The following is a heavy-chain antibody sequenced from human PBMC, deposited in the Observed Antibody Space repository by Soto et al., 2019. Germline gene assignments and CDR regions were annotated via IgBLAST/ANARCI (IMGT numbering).Heavy chain of an antibody. Sequence: ASAKVSCKASGYSFTSYGISWVRQAPGQGLDWMGWITTYNGNTKYAQDLQGRVTMTTDTSTSTAYMELRSLRSDDTAVYYCARFSGGVYNTYYFYYGMDVWRQGTTVTVSS. J-gene: IGHJ6*02. D-gene: IGHD2-15*01. CDR1: GYSFTSYG. CDR2: ITTYNGNT. CDR3: ARFSGGVYNTYYFYYGMDV. V-gene: IGHV1-18*04.